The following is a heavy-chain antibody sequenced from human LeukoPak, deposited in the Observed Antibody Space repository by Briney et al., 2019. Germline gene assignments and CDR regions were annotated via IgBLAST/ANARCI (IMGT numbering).Heavy chain of an antibody. J-gene: IGHJ4*02. D-gene: IGHD5-24*01. Sequence: GGSLRLSCAASGFTFSSYSMNWVRQAPGKGLEWVSSISRSSNYIYYADSVKGRFTISRDNTKNSLYLQINSLRAEDTSVYYCARGENNYGYYYFDYWGQGTLVTVSS. CDR1: GFTFSSYS. V-gene: IGHV3-21*01. CDR3: ARGENNYGYYYFDY. CDR2: ISRSSNYI.